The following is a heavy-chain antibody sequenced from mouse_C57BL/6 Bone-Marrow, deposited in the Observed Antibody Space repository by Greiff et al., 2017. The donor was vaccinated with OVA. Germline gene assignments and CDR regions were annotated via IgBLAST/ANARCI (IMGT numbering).Heavy chain of an antibody. CDR1: GYTFTEYT. D-gene: IGHD1-1*01. CDR2: FYPGSGSI. CDR3: ARHEGGYYYGYYYFDY. J-gene: IGHJ2*01. V-gene: IGHV1-62-2*01. Sequence: QVQLQQSGAELVKPGASVKLSCKASGYTFTEYTIHWVKQRSGQGLEWIGWFYPGSGSIKYNEKFKDKATLTADKSSSTVYMELSRLTSEDSAVDFGARHEGGYYYGYYYFDYWGQGTTLTVSS.